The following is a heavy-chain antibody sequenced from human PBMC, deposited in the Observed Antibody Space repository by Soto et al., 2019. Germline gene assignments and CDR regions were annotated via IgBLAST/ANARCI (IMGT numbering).Heavy chain of an antibody. D-gene: IGHD6-13*01. V-gene: IGHV3-74*01. Sequence: GGSLRLSCVASGFTFSNYWMHWVRQAPGKGLVWVSRISPDGSNTNYADSVKGRFTISRDNAKNTVYLQMNSLRAEDTAVYYCAKLPGIAAAGSFDYWGQGTLVTVSS. J-gene: IGHJ4*02. CDR2: ISPDGSNT. CDR3: AKLPGIAAAGSFDY. CDR1: GFTFSNYW.